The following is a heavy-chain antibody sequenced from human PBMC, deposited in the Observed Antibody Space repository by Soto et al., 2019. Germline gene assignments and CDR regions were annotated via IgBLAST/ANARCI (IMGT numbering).Heavy chain of an antibody. CDR3: AREYCSGGGCYGVDY. D-gene: IGHD2-8*02. CDR1: GYTLTSYG. V-gene: IGHV1-18*01. J-gene: IGHJ4*02. Sequence: QVQLVQSGAEVKKPGASVKVSCKASGYTLTSYGISWVRQAPGQGLEWMGWINTYNGDTKYAQERQGRVTMTIDTSTSTAYMELRSLRSDDTGMFYCAREYCSGGGCYGVDYWGQGTQVTVSS. CDR2: INTYNGDT.